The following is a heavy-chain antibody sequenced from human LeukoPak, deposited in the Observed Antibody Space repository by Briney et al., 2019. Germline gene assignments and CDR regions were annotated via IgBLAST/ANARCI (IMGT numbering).Heavy chain of an antibody. CDR2: IKQDGGEK. Sequence: GGSLRLSCVASGLTFSSYWMSWVRQAPGKGLEWVANIKQDGGEKYYVDSVVGRFTISRDNAKNSLYLQMNSLRAEDTAVYYCARDYYDSSGYYYTWGQGTLVTVSS. D-gene: IGHD3-22*01. CDR3: ARDYYDSSGYYYT. V-gene: IGHV3-7*01. J-gene: IGHJ5*02. CDR1: GLTFSSYW.